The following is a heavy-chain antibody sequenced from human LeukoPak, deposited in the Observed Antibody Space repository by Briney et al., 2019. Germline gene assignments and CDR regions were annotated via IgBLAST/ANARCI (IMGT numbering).Heavy chain of an antibody. CDR2: ISWNSGSI. CDR1: GFTFDDYA. J-gene: IGHJ4*02. D-gene: IGHD6-13*01. CDR3: AKDLAAAGLLYYFDY. V-gene: IGHV3-9*01. Sequence: SLRLSCAASGFTFDDYAMHWVRQAPGKGLEGVSGISWNSGSIGYADSVKGRFTISRDNAKNSLYLQMNSLRAEDTALYYCAKDLAAAGLLYYFDYWGQGTLVTVSS.